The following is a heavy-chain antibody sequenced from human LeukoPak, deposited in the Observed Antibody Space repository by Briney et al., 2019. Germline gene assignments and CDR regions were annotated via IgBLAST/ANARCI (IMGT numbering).Heavy chain of an antibody. CDR3: ARASRPLAAFDI. J-gene: IGHJ3*02. Sequence: GGSLRLSCAASGFTFSSYGMHWVRQAPGKGLEWVAVIWYDGSNKYYTDSVKGRFTISRDNSKNTLYLQMNSVRAEDTAVYYCARASRPLAAFDIWGRGTMVTVSS. V-gene: IGHV3-33*01. CDR2: IWYDGSNK. CDR1: GFTFSSYG.